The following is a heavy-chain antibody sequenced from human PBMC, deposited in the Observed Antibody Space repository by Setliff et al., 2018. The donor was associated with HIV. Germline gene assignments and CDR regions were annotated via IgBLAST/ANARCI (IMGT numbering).Heavy chain of an antibody. Sequence: SVKVSCKASGGTFSSYAISWVRQAPGQGLEWMGGIIPIFGTANYAQKFQGRVTITADESTSTAYMELSSLTSEDTAVYYCARVQWDLLYVPDAFDIWGQGIMVTVSS. CDR2: IIPIFGTA. CDR3: ARVQWDLLYVPDAFDI. V-gene: IGHV1-69*13. CDR1: GGTFSSYA. J-gene: IGHJ3*02. D-gene: IGHD1-26*01.